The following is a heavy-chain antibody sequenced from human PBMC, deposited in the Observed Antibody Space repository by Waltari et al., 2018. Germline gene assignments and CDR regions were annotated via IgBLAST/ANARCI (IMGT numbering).Heavy chain of an antibody. CDR1: GYTFTSYY. J-gene: IGHJ6*02. CDR3: ARGTQSGLGGMDV. Sequence: QVQLVQSGAEVKKPGASVKVSCKASGYTFTSYYMHWVRQAPGQGLEWMGIISPGGGSTSYAQKFQGRVTMTRDTSTSTVYMELSSLRSEDTAVYYCARGTQSGLGGMDVWGQGTTVTVSS. CDR2: ISPGGGST. V-gene: IGHV1-46*01.